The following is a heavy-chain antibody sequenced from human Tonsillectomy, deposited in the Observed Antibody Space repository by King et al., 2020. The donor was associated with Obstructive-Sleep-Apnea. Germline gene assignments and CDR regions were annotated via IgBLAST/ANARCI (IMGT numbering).Heavy chain of an antibody. CDR2: IYTSGST. CDR3: ARDAHLGIAAATDAFAI. D-gene: IGHD6-13*01. Sequence: VQLQESGPGLVKHSETLSLTCTVSCVSINNYYWVCIRQPAGKGLEGVGRIYTSGSTNYIPSLKIRVIMSVDTPKNQISLKLSSVTAADTAVYYCARDAHLGIAAATDAFAIWGQGTMVTVSS. CDR1: CVSINNYY. V-gene: IGHV4-4*07. J-gene: IGHJ3*02.